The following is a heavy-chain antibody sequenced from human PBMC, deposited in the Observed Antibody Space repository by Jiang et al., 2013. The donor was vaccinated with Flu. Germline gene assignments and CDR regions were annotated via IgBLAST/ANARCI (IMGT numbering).Heavy chain of an antibody. CDR1: GNTLSNYA. J-gene: IGHJ4*02. D-gene: IGHD2-15*01. Sequence: SGAEVKKPGSSVKVSCKASGNTLSNYAINWVRQAPGQGLEWMGRIIPRLGVTNYAEKFQGRVTIIADRSTSTAYMELSGLRSDDTAVYYCARAPSVALQYYLDHWGQGTLVTVSS. V-gene: IGHV1-69*04. CDR2: IIPRLGVT. CDR3: ARAPSVALQYYLDH.